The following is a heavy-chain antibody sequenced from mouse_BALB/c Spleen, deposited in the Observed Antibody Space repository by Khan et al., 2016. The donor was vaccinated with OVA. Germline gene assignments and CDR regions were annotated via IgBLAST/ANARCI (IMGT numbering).Heavy chain of an antibody. CDR3: ARANYSYDSNYTMDY. Sequence: QVQLKESGPGLVAPSQSLSITCTVSGFSLSRYNIHWVRQPPGKGLEWLGMIWGGGGTDYNSTLKSRLSISKDNSKSQVFLKMNSLQTDESAMYYCARANYSYDSNYTMDYWGQGTSVTVSS. CDR2: IWGGGGT. V-gene: IGHV2-6-4*01. J-gene: IGHJ4*01. D-gene: IGHD2-12*01. CDR1: GFSLSRYN.